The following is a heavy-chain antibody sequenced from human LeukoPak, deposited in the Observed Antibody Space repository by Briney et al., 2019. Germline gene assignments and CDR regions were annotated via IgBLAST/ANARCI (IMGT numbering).Heavy chain of an antibody. Sequence: SETLSLTCAVYGGSFSGYYWSWIRQPPGKGLEWIGEIYHSGSTNYNPSLKSRVTISVDTSKNQFSLKLSSVTAADTSVYYCAGYCSGGSCYSIDIDYWGQGTLVTVSS. CDR1: GGSFSGYY. V-gene: IGHV4-34*01. CDR2: IYHSGST. J-gene: IGHJ4*02. D-gene: IGHD2-15*01. CDR3: AGYCSGGSCYSIDIDY.